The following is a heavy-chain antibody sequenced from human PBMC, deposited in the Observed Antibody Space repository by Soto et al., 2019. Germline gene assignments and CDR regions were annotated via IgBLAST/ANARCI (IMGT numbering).Heavy chain of an antibody. J-gene: IGHJ5*02. V-gene: IGHV3-33*01. CDR2: VWNDGSSK. Sequence: LRLSCAASEFSFNVFVMHWVRQAPGKGLEWVAVVWNDGSSKDYADSVKGRFTISRDNSKNMLYLQMNSLRADDTAIYYCARGSSCYSTTCYNPAYFGPWGQGTLVTVSS. CDR1: EFSFNVFV. CDR3: ARGSSCYSTTCYNPAYFGP. D-gene: IGHD2-2*02.